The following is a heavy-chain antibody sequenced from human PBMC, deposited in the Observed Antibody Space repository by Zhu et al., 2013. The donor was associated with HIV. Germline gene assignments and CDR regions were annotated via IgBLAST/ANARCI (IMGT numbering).Heavy chain of an antibody. J-gene: IGHJ5*02. Sequence: EVQLVESGGGLVQPGGSLRLSCAASGFTFSSYEMNWVRQAPGKGLEWVSYISSSGSTIYYADSVKGRFTISRDNAKNSLYLQMNSLRAEDTAVYYCARVRLRSINWFDPWGQGTLVTVSS. CDR3: ARVRLRSINWFDP. CDR1: GFTFSSYE. CDR2: ISSSGSTI. V-gene: IGHV3-48*03. D-gene: IGHD3-10*01.